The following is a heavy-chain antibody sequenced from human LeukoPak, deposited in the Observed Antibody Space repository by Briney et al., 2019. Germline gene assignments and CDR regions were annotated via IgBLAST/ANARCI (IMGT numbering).Heavy chain of an antibody. D-gene: IGHD4-11*01. Sequence: RGESLKISCKGSGYRFTIYWIACVRQMPGKGLEWMGIIYPSDSDTTYSPSFQGQVTISADKSISTAYLQWHSLKASDTAMYYCARQTTTTTYDSWGQGTLVTVSS. J-gene: IGHJ4*02. CDR1: GYRFTIYW. V-gene: IGHV5-51*01. CDR3: ARQTTTTTYDS. CDR2: IYPSDSDT.